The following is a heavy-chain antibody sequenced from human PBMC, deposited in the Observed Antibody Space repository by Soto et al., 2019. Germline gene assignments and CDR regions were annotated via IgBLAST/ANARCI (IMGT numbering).Heavy chain of an antibody. CDR3: AKYRIVVVTAIPDY. J-gene: IGHJ4*02. D-gene: IGHD2-21*02. CDR2: ISGSGGST. Sequence: PGGSLRLSCAASGFTFSSYAMSWVRQAPGKGLEWVSAISGSGGSTYYADSVKGRFTISRDNSKNTLYLQMNSLRAEDTAVYYCAKYRIVVVTAIPDYWGQGTLVTVSS. V-gene: IGHV3-23*01. CDR1: GFTFSSYA.